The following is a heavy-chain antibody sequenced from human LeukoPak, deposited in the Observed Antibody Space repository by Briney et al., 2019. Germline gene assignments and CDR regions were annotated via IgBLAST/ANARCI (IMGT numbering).Heavy chain of an antibody. CDR2: TNPNSGGT. Sequence: ASVKVSCKASGYTFTGYYMHWVRQAPGQGLEWMGWTNPNSGGTNYAQKFQGRVTMTRDTSISTAYMELSRLRSDDTAVYYCARNQRGIVFGAFDIWGQGTMVTVSS. CDR3: ARNQRGIVFGAFDI. D-gene: IGHD3-16*01. V-gene: IGHV1-2*02. J-gene: IGHJ3*02. CDR1: GYTFTGYY.